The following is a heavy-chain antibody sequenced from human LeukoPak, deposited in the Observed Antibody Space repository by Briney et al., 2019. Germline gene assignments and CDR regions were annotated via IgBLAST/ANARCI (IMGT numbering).Heavy chain of an antibody. CDR3: ARGGTVTTNFDY. CDR1: GYSISSGYY. D-gene: IGHD4-17*01. V-gene: IGHV4-38-2*02. J-gene: IGHJ4*02. Sequence: SETLSLTCTVSGYSISSGYYWGWIRQSPGKGLEWIGSIYHSGSTYYNPSLKSRVTISVDRSKNQFSLKLSSVTAADTAVYYCARGGTVTTNFDYWGQGTLVTVSS. CDR2: IYHSGST.